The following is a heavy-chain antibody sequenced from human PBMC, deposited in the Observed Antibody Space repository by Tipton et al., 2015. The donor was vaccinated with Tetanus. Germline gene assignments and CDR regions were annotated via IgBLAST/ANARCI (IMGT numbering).Heavy chain of an antibody. V-gene: IGHV4-30-4*01. Sequence: TLSLTCTVSGDSLSNGDYYWSWIRQPPGKGLESIGYIYYSGSTYYNPSLKSRVTISVDTSNTQFSLRLDSLTAADTAVYYCARAAGFLGLTHDFWGRGTLVSVSS. CDR2: IYYSGST. J-gene: IGHJ4*02. CDR1: GDSLSNGDYY. D-gene: IGHD2/OR15-2a*01. CDR3: ARAAGFLGLTHDF.